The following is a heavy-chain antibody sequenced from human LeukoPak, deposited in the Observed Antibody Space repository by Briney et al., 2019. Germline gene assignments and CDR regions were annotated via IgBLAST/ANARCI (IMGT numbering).Heavy chain of an antibody. CDR3: ARERASRITMVRGVRRRSYGMDV. J-gene: IGHJ6*02. D-gene: IGHD3-10*01. V-gene: IGHV4-39*02. CDR1: GGPISSSSYY. CDR2: IYYSGST. Sequence: PSETLSLTCTVSGGPISSSSYYWGWIRQPPGKGLEWIGSIYYSGSTYYNPSLKSRVTISVDTSKNQFSLKLSSVTAADTAVYYCARERASRITMVRGVRRRSYGMDVWGQGTTVTVSS.